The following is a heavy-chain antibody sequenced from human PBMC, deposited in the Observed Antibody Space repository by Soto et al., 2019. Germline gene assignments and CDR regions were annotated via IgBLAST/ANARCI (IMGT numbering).Heavy chain of an antibody. CDR1: GAALSSGGYF. Sequence: SETLSVTCTVSGAALSSGGYFYTWVRQPPGKGLEWLGYIYYSGGTNYSPSLKSRVTISLDKSKSQFSLRLISVTAADTAVYYCTREQSDDNYFDPWGQGTLVTVYS. D-gene: IGHD6-19*01. J-gene: IGHJ5*02. CDR3: TREQSDDNYFDP. V-gene: IGHV4-61*08. CDR2: IYYSGGT.